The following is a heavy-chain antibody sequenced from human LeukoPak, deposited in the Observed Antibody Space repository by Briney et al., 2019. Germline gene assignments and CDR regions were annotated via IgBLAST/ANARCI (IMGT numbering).Heavy chain of an antibody. Sequence: ASVKVTCKASGYTFTSYDINWVRQATGQGLEWMGWMNPNSGNTGYAQKFQGRVTMTRNTSISTAYMELSSLRSEDTAVYYCARAAGRAAGIAAAGPLGYWGQGTLVTVSS. J-gene: IGHJ4*02. V-gene: IGHV1-8*01. D-gene: IGHD6-13*01. CDR3: ARAAGRAAGIAAAGPLGY. CDR2: MNPNSGNT. CDR1: GYTFTSYD.